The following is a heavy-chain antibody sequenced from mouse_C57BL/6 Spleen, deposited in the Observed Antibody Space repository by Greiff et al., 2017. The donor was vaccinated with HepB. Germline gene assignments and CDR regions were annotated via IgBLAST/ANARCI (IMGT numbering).Heavy chain of an antibody. CDR1: GYAFSSSW. D-gene: IGHD1-1*01. V-gene: IGHV1-82*01. J-gene: IGHJ4*01. CDR2: IYPGDGDT. CDR3: ARLVVANPYYAMDY. Sequence: VHLVESGPELVKPGASVKISCKASGYAFSSSWMNWVKQRPGKGLEWIGRIYPGDGDTNYNGKFKGKATLTADKSSSTAYMQLSSLTSEDSAVYFCARLVVANPYYAMDYWGQGTSVTVSS.